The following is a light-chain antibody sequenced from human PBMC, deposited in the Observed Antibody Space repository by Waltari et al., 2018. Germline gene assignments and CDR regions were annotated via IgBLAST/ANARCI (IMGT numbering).Light chain of an antibody. CDR1: SGHSRYA. J-gene: IGLJ1*01. CDR2: LNSDGSH. Sequence: QLVLTQSPSASASLGASVKLTCTLSSGHSRYAIAWHQQQPEKGPRYLMKLNSDGSHSKGDGIPDRFSGSSSGAERYLTISSLQSEDEADYYCQTWGTGVFGTGTKVTVL. V-gene: IGLV4-69*01. CDR3: QTWGTGV.